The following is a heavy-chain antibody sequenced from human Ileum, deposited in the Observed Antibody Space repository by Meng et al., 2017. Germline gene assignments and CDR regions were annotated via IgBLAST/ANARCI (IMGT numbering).Heavy chain of an antibody. J-gene: IGHJ4*02. CDR3: AKLSSISVVIAAPFDY. Sequence: GGSLRLSCAASGFTFSSYGMSWVRQAPGKGLEWVSAISASGDSSNYADPVKGRFTISRDNSKNTLFLQMNSLRAEDTAVYFCAKLSSISVVIAAPFDYWGQG. CDR1: GFTFSSYG. D-gene: IGHD2-15*01. V-gene: IGHV3-23*01. CDR2: ISASGDSS.